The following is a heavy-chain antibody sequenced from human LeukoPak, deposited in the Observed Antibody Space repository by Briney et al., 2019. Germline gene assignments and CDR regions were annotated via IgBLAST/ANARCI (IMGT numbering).Heavy chain of an antibody. Sequence: SETLSLTCTVSGGFISNYYWIWIRQPPEKGLEYIGHIYYSGSTNYDPSLQSRVTISVDTSKNQFSLRLNSVTAADTAVYFCARRGYCSGESCDSFDIWGRGTLVTVSS. CDR1: GGFISNYY. V-gene: IGHV4-59*08. D-gene: IGHD2-15*01. J-gene: IGHJ3*02. CDR3: ARRGYCSGESCDSFDI. CDR2: IYYSGST.